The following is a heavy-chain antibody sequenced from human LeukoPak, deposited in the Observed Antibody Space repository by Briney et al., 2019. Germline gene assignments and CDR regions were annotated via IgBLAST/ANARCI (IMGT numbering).Heavy chain of an antibody. J-gene: IGHJ6*02. CDR1: GFTFSSYA. CDR2: ISGSGGST. CDR3: AKDLRRLWFGELLQYYYYYGMDV. Sequence: GGSLRLSCAASGFTFSSYAMSWVRQAPGKGLEWVSAISGSGGSTYYADSVKGRFTISRDNSKNTLYLQMNSLRAEDTAVYYCAKDLRRLWFGELLQYYYYYGMDVWGQGTTVTVPS. V-gene: IGHV3-23*01. D-gene: IGHD3-10*01.